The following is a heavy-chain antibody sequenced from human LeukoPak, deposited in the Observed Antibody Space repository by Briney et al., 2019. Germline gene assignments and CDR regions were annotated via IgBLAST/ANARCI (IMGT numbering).Heavy chain of an antibody. CDR1: GGSFSGYY. J-gene: IGHJ4*02. V-gene: IGHV4-34*01. Sequence: SETLSLTCAVYGGSFSGYYWSWIRQPPGKGLEWTGEINHSGSTNYNPSLKSRVTISVDTSKNQFSLKLSSVTAADTAVYYCARVGGVVAAADVYFDYWGQGTLVTVSS. CDR3: ARVGGVVAAADVYFDY. D-gene: IGHD6-13*01. CDR2: INHSGST.